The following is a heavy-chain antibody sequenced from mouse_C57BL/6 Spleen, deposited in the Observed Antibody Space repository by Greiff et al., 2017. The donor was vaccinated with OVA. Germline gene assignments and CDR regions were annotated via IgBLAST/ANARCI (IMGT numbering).Heavy chain of an antibody. D-gene: IGHD1-1*01. J-gene: IGHJ2*01. CDR2: ISSGGSYT. CDR1: GFTFSSYG. CDR3: ARERDYYGSSHFDY. V-gene: IGHV5-6*01. Sequence: EVMLVESGGDLVKPGGSLKLSCAASGFTFSSYGMSWVRQTPDKRLEWVATISSGGSYTYYPDSVKGRFTISRDNAKNTLYLQMSSLKSEDTAMYYCARERDYYGSSHFDYWGQGTTLTVSS.